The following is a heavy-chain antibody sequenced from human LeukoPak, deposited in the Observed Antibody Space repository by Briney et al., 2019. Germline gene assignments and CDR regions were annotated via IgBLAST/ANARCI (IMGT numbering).Heavy chain of an antibody. J-gene: IGHJ4*02. CDR3: ARAGGGHFDY. CDR2: IWYDGSNK. CDR1: GFTFSNYP. V-gene: IGHV3-33*08. Sequence: GALRLSCVASGFTFSNYPMHWVRQAPGKGLEWVAVIWYDGSNKYYADSVKGRFTISRDNSKNTLYLQMNSLRAEDTAVYYCARAGGGHFDYWGQGTLVTVSS. D-gene: IGHD3-16*01.